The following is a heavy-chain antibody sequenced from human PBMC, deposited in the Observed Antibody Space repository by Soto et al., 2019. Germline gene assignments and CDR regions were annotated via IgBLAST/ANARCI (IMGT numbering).Heavy chain of an antibody. CDR1: GFPFSSYW. V-gene: IGHV3-74*01. CDR3: AREYFGLFAGYYTDY. CDR2: ISGDGVTT. Sequence: EVQLVESGGDLVQRGGSLRLSCAASGFPFSSYWMHWVRHTPGKGLDWVARISGDGVTTYYADSVTGRFTVSRDNAKNPLLLQISGLRAEDTAVYYCAREYFGLFAGYYTDYWGQGTLVSVSS. D-gene: IGHD3-10*01. J-gene: IGHJ4*02.